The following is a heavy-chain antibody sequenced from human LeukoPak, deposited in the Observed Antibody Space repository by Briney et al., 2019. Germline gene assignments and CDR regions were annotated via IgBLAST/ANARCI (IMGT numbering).Heavy chain of an antibody. CDR3: ARDSQRWSLENFYAMDV. D-gene: IGHD4-23*01. Sequence: GSLRLSCATSGFTFRRFGIHWVRQAPGKGLPWVALVSYDGSKTYYAASVKDRFTISRDNSKNTLYLQMNSLRIDDMAVYYCARDSQRWSLENFYAMDVWGQGTTVSVSS. CDR1: GFTFRRFG. J-gene: IGHJ6*02. CDR2: VSYDGSKT. V-gene: IGHV3-30*03.